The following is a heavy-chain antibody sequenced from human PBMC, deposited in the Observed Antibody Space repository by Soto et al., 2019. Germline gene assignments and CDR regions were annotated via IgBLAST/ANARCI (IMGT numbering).Heavy chain of an antibody. J-gene: IGHJ4*02. D-gene: IGHD1-1*01. V-gene: IGHV3-11*06. CDR1: GFPLSDHY. CDR3: VRSGDNYNRLDY. Sequence: GGSLRLSCAASGFPLSDHYMSWIRQAPGKGLEWIGYSSNSGSFTRYADSVKGRFSISRDNAKNSLYLQINSLRGDDTAIYYCVRSGDNYNRLDYWGQGPPVTVST. CDR2: SSNSGSFT.